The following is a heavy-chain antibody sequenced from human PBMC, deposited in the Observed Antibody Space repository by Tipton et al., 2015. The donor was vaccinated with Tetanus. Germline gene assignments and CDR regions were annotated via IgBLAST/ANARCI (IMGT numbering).Heavy chain of an antibody. CDR3: ARDRGDYIYYGMDV. J-gene: IGHJ6*02. CDR2: IDPNSGGT. Sequence: QLVQSGAEMKKPGASVKVSCKASGYTFTGYYIYWVRQAPGQGLEWMGWIDPNSGGTVYAQKFQGRVTMTRDTSISTGYMELRSLRYDDTAVYYCARDRGDYIYYGMDVWGPGTTVTVS. D-gene: IGHD3-22*01. CDR1: GYTFTGYY. V-gene: IGHV1-2*02.